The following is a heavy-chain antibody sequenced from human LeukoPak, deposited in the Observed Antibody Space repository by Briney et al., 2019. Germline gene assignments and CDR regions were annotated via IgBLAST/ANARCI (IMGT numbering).Heavy chain of an antibody. V-gene: IGHV1-46*01. CDR1: GYTITNNW. D-gene: IGHD1-26*01. Sequence: GASVKVSCKASGYTITNNWMHWVRQAPGQGLEWMGVINPSGTGTSYGQKFQGRVTMTREMSTSTDYMELSSLRSEDTAIYYCARDNSVGDNAWWFDPWGQGTLVTVSS. CDR3: ARDNSVGDNAWWFDP. CDR2: INPSGTGT. J-gene: IGHJ5*02.